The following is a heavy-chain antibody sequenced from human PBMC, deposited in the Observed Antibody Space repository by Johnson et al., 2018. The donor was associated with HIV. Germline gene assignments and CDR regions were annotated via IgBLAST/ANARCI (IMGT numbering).Heavy chain of an antibody. V-gene: IGHV3-23*04. Sequence: AQLVESGGGLVQPGGSLRVSCAASGFKYAASGLAFSNYAVKWVSHTPGGDGGTSFADSVKGRFTISRDNSKNSLYLQMNSLRAEDTAVYYCANVGGYSGYGHLEAFDIWGQGTMVTVSS. CDR2: TPGGDGGT. J-gene: IGHJ3*02. D-gene: IGHD5-12*01. CDR3: ANVGGYSGYGHLEAFDI. CDR1: GFKYAAS.